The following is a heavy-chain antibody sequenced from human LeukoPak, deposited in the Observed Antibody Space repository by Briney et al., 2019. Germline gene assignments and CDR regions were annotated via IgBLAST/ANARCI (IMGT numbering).Heavy chain of an antibody. CDR2: IYYTGTT. CDR1: GGSITSSDYY. D-gene: IGHD2/OR15-2a*01. CDR3: ARHLYFYDVSGPIFDV. J-gene: IGHJ3*01. V-gene: IGHV4-39*01. Sequence: SDTLSLTCSVSGGSITSSDYYWGWIRRPPGKRLEWIASIYYTGTTSYNPSLKSRVTISVDTSNNQFSLRLSSVTAADTAVYFCARHLYFYDVSGPIFDVWGQGTVLTVSS.